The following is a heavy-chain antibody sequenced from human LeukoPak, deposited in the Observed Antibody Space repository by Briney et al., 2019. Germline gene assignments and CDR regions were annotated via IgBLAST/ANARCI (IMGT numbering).Heavy chain of an antibody. Sequence: PSQTLSLTCTVSGGSISSGSYYWSWIRQPAGKGLEWIGRIYTSGSTNYNPSLKSRVTISVDTSKNQFSLKLSSVTAADTAVYYCARGAAARPHHFDYWGQGTLVTVSS. CDR1: GGSISSGSYY. D-gene: IGHD6-6*01. CDR2: IYTSGST. V-gene: IGHV4-61*02. CDR3: ARGAAARPHHFDY. J-gene: IGHJ4*02.